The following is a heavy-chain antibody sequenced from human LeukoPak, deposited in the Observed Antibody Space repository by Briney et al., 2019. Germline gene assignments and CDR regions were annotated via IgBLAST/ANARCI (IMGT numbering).Heavy chain of an antibody. CDR2: INHSGST. CDR3: VSIMITFGGVIVIPVIDP. Sequence: SETLSLTCAVYGGSFSGYYWSWIRQPPGKGLEWIGEINHSGSTNFNPSLKSRVTISVDTSKNQFSLKLSSVTAADTAVYYCVSIMITFGGVIVIPVIDPWGQGTLVTVSS. V-gene: IGHV4-34*01. J-gene: IGHJ5*02. D-gene: IGHD3-16*02. CDR1: GGSFSGYY.